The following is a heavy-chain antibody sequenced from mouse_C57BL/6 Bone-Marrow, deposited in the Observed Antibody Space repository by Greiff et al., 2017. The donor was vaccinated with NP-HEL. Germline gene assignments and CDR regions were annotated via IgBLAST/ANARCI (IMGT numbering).Heavy chain of an antibody. V-gene: IGHV1-82*01. Sequence: VQLQQSGPELVKPGASVKISCKASGYAFSSSWMNWVKQRPGKGLEWIGRIYPGDGDTNYNGKFKGKATLTADKSSSTAYMQLSSLTSEDSAVYFCARDRNHWYFDVWGTGTTVTVSS. CDR2: IYPGDGDT. J-gene: IGHJ1*03. CDR1: GYAFSSSW. D-gene: IGHD2-1*01. CDR3: ARDRNHWYFDV.